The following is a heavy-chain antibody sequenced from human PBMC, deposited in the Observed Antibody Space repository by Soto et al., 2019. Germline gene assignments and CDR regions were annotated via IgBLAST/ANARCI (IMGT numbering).Heavy chain of an antibody. CDR3: ARDSSGWNYYFDY. CDR1: GGSISSSSYY. J-gene: IGHJ4*02. D-gene: IGHD6-19*01. V-gene: IGHV4-39*01. CDR2: IYYSGST. Sequence: QLQLQESGPGLVKPSETLSLTCTVSGGSISSSSYYWGWIRQPPGKGLEWIGSIYYSGSTYYNPSLKSRVTISVDTSKNQFSLKLSSVTAADTAVYYCARDSSGWNYYFDYWGQGTLVTVS.